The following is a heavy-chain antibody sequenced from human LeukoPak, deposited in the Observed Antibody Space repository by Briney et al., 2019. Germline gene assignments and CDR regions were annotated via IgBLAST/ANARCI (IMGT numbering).Heavy chain of an antibody. V-gene: IGHV4-39*01. J-gene: IGHJ5*02. Sequence: SETLSLTCTVSGGSISSSSYYWDWIRQPPGKGLEWIGSIYYSGSTYYNPSLKSRVTISVDTSKNQFSLKLSSVTAADTAVYYCASQPSYCSSTSCYAIWFDPWGQGTLVTVSS. CDR2: IYYSGST. CDR1: GGSISSSSYY. CDR3: ASQPSYCSSTSCYAIWFDP. D-gene: IGHD2-2*01.